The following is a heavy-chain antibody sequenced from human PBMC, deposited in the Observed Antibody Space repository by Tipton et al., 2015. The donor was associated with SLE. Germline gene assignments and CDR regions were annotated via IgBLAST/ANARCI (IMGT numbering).Heavy chain of an antibody. Sequence: LRLSCTVSGYSISSGYYWGWIRQPSGKGLEWIGSIYHSGSTYYNPSLKSRVTISVDTSKNQFSLKLSSVTAADTAVYYCARDSNLSGQLELRYWGQGTLVTVSS. CDR3: ARDSNLSGQLELRY. V-gene: IGHV4-38-2*02. CDR1: GYSISSGYY. CDR2: IYHSGST. D-gene: IGHD1-7*01. J-gene: IGHJ4*02.